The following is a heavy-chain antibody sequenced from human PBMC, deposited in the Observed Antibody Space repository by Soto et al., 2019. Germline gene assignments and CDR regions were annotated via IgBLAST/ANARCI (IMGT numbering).Heavy chain of an antibody. D-gene: IGHD4-17*01. CDR1: GYTFTTYG. Sequence: QIHLVQSGGEVKKPGASVKVSCKTSGYTFTTYGISWVRQAPGQGLEWMGWITPFNDNTNYAQNLQGRVTMTTDTSTNTAYLELRSLTSDYSAVYYCASTDKCDYVPPLDIWGQGTLVTVSS. CDR3: ASTDKCDYVPPLDI. V-gene: IGHV1-18*01. CDR2: ITPFNDNT. J-gene: IGHJ4*02.